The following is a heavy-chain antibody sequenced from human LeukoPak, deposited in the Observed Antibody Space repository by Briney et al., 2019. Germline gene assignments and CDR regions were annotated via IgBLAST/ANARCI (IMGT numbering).Heavy chain of an antibody. CDR1: GYTFTSHL. D-gene: IGHD6-25*01. V-gene: IGHV1-2*04. CDR2: FNPNTGDA. J-gene: IGHJ4*02. Sequence: ASVKVSCKASGYTFTSHLVHWVRQAPGQGLEWMGWFNPNTGDAKYAEKFQGWITMTSDTSIRTAYMEIRSLKSDDTAIYYCATGGPQTSGEKRGLDYWGQGTLVTVSS. CDR3: ATGGPQTSGEKRGLDY.